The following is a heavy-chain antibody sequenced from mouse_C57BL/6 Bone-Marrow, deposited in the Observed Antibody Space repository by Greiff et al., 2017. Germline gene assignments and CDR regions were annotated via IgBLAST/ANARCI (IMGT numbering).Heavy chain of an antibody. D-gene: IGHD1-1*01. CDR1: GYSITSGYD. J-gene: IGHJ1*03. CDR3: ARESYYYGSRSLWYFDV. Sequence: EVQLQQSGPGMVKPSQSLSLTCTVTGYSITSGYDWHWIRHFPGNKLEWMGYISYSGSTNYNPSLKSRISITHDTSKNHFFLKLNSVTTEDTATYYCARESYYYGSRSLWYFDVWGTGTTVTVSS. V-gene: IGHV3-1*01. CDR2: ISYSGST.